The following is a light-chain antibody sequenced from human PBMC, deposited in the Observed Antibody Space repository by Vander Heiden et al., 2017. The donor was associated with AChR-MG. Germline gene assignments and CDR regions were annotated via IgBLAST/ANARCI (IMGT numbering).Light chain of an antibody. J-gene: IGLJ3*02. Sequence: QSVLTQPPSVSGAPGQRVTISCTGSSSNIGAGYDVHWYQQLPGTAPKLLIYGNSKRTSGVPDRFSGSKSGTSASLAITGLQAEDEADYYCQSYDSSLWVFGGGTKLTVL. V-gene: IGLV1-40*01. CDR1: SSNIGAGYD. CDR3: QSYDSSLWV. CDR2: GNS.